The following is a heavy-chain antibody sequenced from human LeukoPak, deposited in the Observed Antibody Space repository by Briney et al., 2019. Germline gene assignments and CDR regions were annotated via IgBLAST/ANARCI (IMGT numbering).Heavy chain of an antibody. V-gene: IGHV3-48*01. J-gene: IGHJ5*02. CDR1: GFIFSQYS. Sequence: GGSLRLSCAAAGFIFSQYSMNWVRQAPGKGLEWVSHIRGSSETFYADSVKGRFTISRDNARNSLYLQMNNLRGEDTAIYYCARDAGNSGYGCDLWGQGTLVTVSS. D-gene: IGHD5-12*01. CDR3: ARDAGNSGYGCDL. CDR2: IRGSSET.